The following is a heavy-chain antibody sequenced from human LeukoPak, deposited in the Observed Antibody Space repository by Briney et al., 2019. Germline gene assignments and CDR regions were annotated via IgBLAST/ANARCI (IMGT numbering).Heavy chain of an antibody. CDR3: AREEGLGYCSGGSCYYWFDP. J-gene: IGHJ5*02. D-gene: IGHD2-15*01. CDR2: IIPIFGTA. V-gene: IGHV1-69*01. Sequence: GSSVKVSCKASGGTFSSYAISWVRQAPGQGLEWMGGIIPIFGTANYAQKLQGRVTTTADESTSTAYMELSSLRSEDTAVYYCAREEGLGYCSGGSCYYWFDPWGQGTLVTVSS. CDR1: GGTFSSYA.